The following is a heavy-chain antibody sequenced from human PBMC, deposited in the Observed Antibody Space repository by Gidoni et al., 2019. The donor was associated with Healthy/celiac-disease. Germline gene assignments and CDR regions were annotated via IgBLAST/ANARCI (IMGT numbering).Heavy chain of an antibody. J-gene: IGHJ4*02. CDR2: IYHSGST. Sequence: ELQESGPGLVKPSETLSLTCAVSGYSISSGYYWGWIRQPPGKGLEWIGSIYHSGSTYYNPSIKSRVTISVDTSKNQFSLKLSSVTAADTAVYYCARDGLPGSFDYWGQGTLVTVSS. CDR1: GYSISSGYY. V-gene: IGHV4-38-2*02. CDR3: ARDGLPGSFDY.